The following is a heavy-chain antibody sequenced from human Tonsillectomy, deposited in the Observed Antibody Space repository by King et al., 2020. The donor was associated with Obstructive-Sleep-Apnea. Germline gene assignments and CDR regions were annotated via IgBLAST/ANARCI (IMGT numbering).Heavy chain of an antibody. CDR2: IYYSGST. CDR3: GRITMVRGVIAN. J-gene: IGHJ4*02. Sequence: VQLQESGPGLVKPSQTLSLTCTVSGGSIISGDYYWSWIRQPPGKGLEWIGDIYYSGSTYYNPSLKSRAATSVDTSKKQFSLKLRSGTAADTAVYYCGRITMVRGVIANWGQGTLVTVSS. D-gene: IGHD3-10*01. CDR1: GGSIISGDYY. V-gene: IGHV4-30-4*01.